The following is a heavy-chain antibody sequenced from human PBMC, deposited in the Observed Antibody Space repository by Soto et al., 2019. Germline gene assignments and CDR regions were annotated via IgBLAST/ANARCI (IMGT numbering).Heavy chain of an antibody. CDR3: ARDKAYGLDV. CDR1: EFAFNTYW. CDR2: INGDGITR. V-gene: IGHV3-74*01. Sequence: EVQPVESGGGLVQPGGSLRLSCAASEFAFNTYWMHWVRQVPGKGLEWVSRINGDGITRTYADSVKGRFTISRDNAENILYLQMNSLRAEDTAVYYCARDKAYGLDVWGQGTTVTVSS. J-gene: IGHJ6*02.